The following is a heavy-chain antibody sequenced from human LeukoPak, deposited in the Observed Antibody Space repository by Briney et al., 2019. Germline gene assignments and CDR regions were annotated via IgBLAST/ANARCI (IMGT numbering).Heavy chain of an antibody. J-gene: IGHJ4*02. Sequence: SETLSLTCTVSGGSISSYYWSWIRQPAGKGLEWIGRIYTSGSTNYNPSLKSRVTMSVDTSKNQFSLKLSSVTAADTAVYYCARDQYYYDSSGYLSLDYWGQGTLVTVSS. CDR2: IYTSGST. D-gene: IGHD3-22*01. CDR3: ARDQYYYDSSGYLSLDY. CDR1: GGSISSYY. V-gene: IGHV4-4*07.